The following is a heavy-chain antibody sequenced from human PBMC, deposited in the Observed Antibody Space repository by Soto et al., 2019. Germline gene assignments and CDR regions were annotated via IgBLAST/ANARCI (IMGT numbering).Heavy chain of an antibody. CDR1: GGSISSYY. J-gene: IGHJ4*02. V-gene: IGHV4-59*01. CDR3: ARGYQLEFDY. D-gene: IGHD2-2*01. CDR2: IYYSGST. Sequence: PSETLSLTCTVSGGSISSYYWSWIRQPPGKGLEWIGYIYYSGSTNYNPSLKSRVTISVDTSKNQFSLKLSSVTAADTAVYHCARGYQLEFDYWGQGTLVTVSS.